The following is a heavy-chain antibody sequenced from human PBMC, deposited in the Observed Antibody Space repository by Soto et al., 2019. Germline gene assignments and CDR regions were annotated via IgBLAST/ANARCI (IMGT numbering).Heavy chain of an antibody. D-gene: IGHD6-6*01. V-gene: IGHV3-48*02. Sequence: EVQLVESGGGLVQPGGSLRLSCAASGFTFSNYGMNWVRQAPGKGLAWVSYISSSIATIQYADSVKGRFTISTDNAKNSLYMKMNILRDEDTAVYYCARGGAARPEYWGQGTLVTVSS. CDR1: GFTFSNYG. CDR3: ARGGAARPEY. CDR2: ISSSIATI. J-gene: IGHJ1*01.